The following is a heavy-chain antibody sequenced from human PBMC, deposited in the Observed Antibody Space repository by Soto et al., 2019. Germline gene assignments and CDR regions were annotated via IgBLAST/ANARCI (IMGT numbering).Heavy chain of an antibody. CDR1: GFTFGDSA. V-gene: IGHV3-23*01. CDR3: AKNCWTGLPLGGY. J-gene: IGHJ4*02. D-gene: IGHD3-3*01. CDR2: VDYSGGVQ. Sequence: EVHLLESGGGMVQPGGSLRLSCAASGFTFGDSAMSWVRQAPGKGLEWVSGVDYSGGVQRYADSVKGRFTISRDNVRNTLDLQMNRLRVEDTAVYFCAKNCWTGLPLGGYWGQGALVTVSS.